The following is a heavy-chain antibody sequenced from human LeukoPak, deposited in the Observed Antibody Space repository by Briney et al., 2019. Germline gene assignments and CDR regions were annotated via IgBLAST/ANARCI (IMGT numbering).Heavy chain of an antibody. V-gene: IGHV1-2*04. CDR2: INPKSGGT. CDR1: GYTFTGYY. CDR3: ARARGVLLWFGESQKDYGMDV. J-gene: IGHJ6*04. Sequence: ASVKVSCKASGYTFTGYYMHWVRQAPGQGLEWMGWINPKSGGTNYAQKFQGWVTMTRDTSISTAYMELSRLRSDDTAVYYCARARGVLLWFGESQKDYGMDVWGKGTTVTVSS. D-gene: IGHD3-10*01.